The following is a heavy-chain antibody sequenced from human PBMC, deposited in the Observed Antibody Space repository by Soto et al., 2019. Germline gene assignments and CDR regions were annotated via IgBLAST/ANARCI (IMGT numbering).Heavy chain of an antibody. D-gene: IGHD3-10*01. CDR3: ARGWFGPDV. J-gene: IGHJ6*04. CDR1: GFTLSGRS. Sequence: EVQLVESGGGLVQPGGSLRLSCAASGFTLSGRSMHWVRQAPGKGLVWVSGIDNAGTDSTYADSVKGRFTSSRDNAKNMLYLQMNILRVEDTDVYYCARGWFGPDVWGKGTTVTVSS. V-gene: IGHV3-74*01. CDR2: IDNAGTDS.